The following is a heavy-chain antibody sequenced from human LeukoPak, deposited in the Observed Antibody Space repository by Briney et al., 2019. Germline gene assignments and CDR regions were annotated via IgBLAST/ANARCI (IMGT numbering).Heavy chain of an antibody. CDR1: GFTFSSYA. V-gene: IGHV3-30*04. CDR2: ISYDGSNK. J-gene: IGHJ4*02. CDR3: AKDSAYDSSGAFDY. Sequence: PGGSLRLSCVASGFTFSSYAMHWVRQAPGKGLEWVAVISYDGSNKYYADSVKGRFTISRDNSKNTLYLQMNSLRAEDTAVYYCAKDSAYDSSGAFDYWGQGTLVTVSS. D-gene: IGHD3-22*01.